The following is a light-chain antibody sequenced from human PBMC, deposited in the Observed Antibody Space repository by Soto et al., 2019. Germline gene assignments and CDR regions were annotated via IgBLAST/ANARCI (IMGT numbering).Light chain of an antibody. V-gene: IGLV1-51*01. CDR1: SSNIGGNS. CDR3: GTWDSSLSAGYV. CDR2: DDN. Sequence: QSVLTQPPSVSAAPGQKVTISCSGSSSNIGGNSVSWYQQLPGTAPKLLIYDDNKRPSGIPDRFSGSKSGTSATLGITGFQTGDEADYYCGTWDSSLSAGYVFGTGTKVTVL. J-gene: IGLJ1*01.